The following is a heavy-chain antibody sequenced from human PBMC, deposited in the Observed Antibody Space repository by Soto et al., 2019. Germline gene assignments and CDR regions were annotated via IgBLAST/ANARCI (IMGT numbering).Heavy chain of an antibody. D-gene: IGHD2-2*01. CDR3: ARLVVVPAATTPYYYYYYGMDV. Sequence: PGESLKISCKGSGYSFTSYWISWVRQMPGKGLEWMGRIDPSDSYTNYSPSFQGHVTISADKSISTAYLQWSSLKASDTAMYYCARLVVVPAATTPYYYYYYGMDVWGQGTTVTVSS. CDR1: GYSFTSYW. J-gene: IGHJ6*02. V-gene: IGHV5-10-1*01. CDR2: IDPSDSYT.